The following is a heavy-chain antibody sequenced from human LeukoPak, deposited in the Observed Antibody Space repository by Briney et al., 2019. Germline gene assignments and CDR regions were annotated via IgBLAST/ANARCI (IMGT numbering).Heavy chain of an antibody. Sequence: ASVKVSCKASGGTFISYAISWVRQAPGQGLEWMGGIIPIFGTANYAQKFQGRVTITADEPTSTAYMELSSLRSEDTAVYYCARGATGAFRGYYYGMDVWGQGTTVTVSS. CDR1: GGTFISYA. CDR3: ARGATGAFRGYYYGMDV. J-gene: IGHJ6*02. V-gene: IGHV1-69*13. D-gene: IGHD1-1*01. CDR2: IIPIFGTA.